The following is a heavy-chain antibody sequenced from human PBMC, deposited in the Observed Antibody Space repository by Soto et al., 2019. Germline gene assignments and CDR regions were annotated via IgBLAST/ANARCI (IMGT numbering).Heavy chain of an antibody. D-gene: IGHD2-15*01. V-gene: IGHV3-49*03. J-gene: IGHJ5*02. CDR2: IRSKAYGGTT. Sequence: GGSLRLSCTASGFTFGDYAMSWFRQAPGKGLEWVGFIRSKAYGGTTEYAAFVKGRFTISRDDSKSIAYLQMNSLKTEDTAVYYCTRAALDCSGGSCYSETNWFDPWGQGTLVTVSS. CDR1: GFTFGDYA. CDR3: TRAALDCSGGSCYSETNWFDP.